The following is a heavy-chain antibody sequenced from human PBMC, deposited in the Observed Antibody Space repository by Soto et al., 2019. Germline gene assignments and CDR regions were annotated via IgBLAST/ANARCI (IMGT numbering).Heavy chain of an antibody. CDR1: GGTFSSYA. CDR3: ARGKLGDFWRGDC. V-gene: IGHV1-69*14. CDR2: IIPIFGTA. D-gene: IGHD3-3*01. J-gene: IGHJ4*02. Sequence: QVQPVQSGAEVKKPGSSVKVSCKASGGTFSSYAISWVRQAPGQGLEWMGGIIPIFGTANYAQKCQGRVTLTEEKFTSTASREVRSLRSEDTAVYYCARGKLGDFWRGDCWGQGTLVTVSS.